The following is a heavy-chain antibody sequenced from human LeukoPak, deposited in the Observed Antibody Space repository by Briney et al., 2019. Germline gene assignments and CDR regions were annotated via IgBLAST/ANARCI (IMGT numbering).Heavy chain of an antibody. Sequence: GGSLRLSCAASGFTFNSYWMHWVRQAPGKGLVWVSRINSDGSSTSYADSVKGRFTISRDNAKNTLYLQMNSLRAEDTAVYYCARVQGKVPAALYCYYGMDVWGQGTTVTVSS. J-gene: IGHJ6*02. CDR3: ARVQGKVPAALYCYYGMDV. CDR1: GFTFNSYW. V-gene: IGHV3-74*01. CDR2: INSDGSST. D-gene: IGHD2-2*01.